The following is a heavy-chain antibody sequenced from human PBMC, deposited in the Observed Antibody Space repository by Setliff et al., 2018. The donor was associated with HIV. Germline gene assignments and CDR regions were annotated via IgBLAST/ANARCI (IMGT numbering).Heavy chain of an antibody. J-gene: IGHJ3*02. V-gene: IGHV4-61*09. Sequence: SETLSLTCTVSGGSISSGSYYWSWIRQPAGKGLEWIGHIYTSGSTNYNPSLKSRVTISVDTSKNQFSLKLSSVTAADTAVYYCARAGAATRKTFDIWGQGTMVTVSS. CDR1: GGSISSGSYY. CDR3: ARAGAATRKTFDI. D-gene: IGHD2-15*01. CDR2: IYTSGST.